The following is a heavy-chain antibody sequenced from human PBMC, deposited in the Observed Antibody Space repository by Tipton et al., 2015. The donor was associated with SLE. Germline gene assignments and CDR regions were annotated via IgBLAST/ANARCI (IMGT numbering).Heavy chain of an antibody. J-gene: IGHJ4*02. CDR3: ARGDGNTFDY. CDR1: GYSVSSTYH. CDR2: LYHSGST. D-gene: IGHD4-23*01. V-gene: IGHV4-38-2*02. Sequence: TLSLTCTVSGYSVSSTYHWGWIRQPPGKGLEWIGSLYHSGSTYYNPSLKTRVTIAIDTSKNQFSLKLTSVTAADTAVYYCARGDGNTFDYWGQGTLVTVSS.